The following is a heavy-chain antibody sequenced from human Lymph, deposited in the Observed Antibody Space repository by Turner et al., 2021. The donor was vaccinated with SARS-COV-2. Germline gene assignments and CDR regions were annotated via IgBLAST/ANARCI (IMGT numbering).Heavy chain of an antibody. Sequence: QVQLVQSGAEVKNPGATVKVPCKASGYTFTSYDINWVRQATGQGLEWMGRMNPNSGNTGYAQKFPGRVTMTRNTSISTAYMELSSLRSEDTAVYYCARGAQLTVWFDPWGQGTLVTVSS. CDR3: ARGAQLTVWFDP. CDR2: MNPNSGNT. V-gene: IGHV1-8*01. D-gene: IGHD3-9*01. J-gene: IGHJ5*02. CDR1: GYTFTSYD.